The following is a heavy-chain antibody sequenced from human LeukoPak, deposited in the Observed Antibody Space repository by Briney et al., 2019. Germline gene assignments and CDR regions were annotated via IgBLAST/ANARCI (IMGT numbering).Heavy chain of an antibody. J-gene: IGHJ3*02. V-gene: IGHV1-2*02. Sequence: ASVKVSCKASGYTFTDYYMHWVRQAPGQGLEWMGWINPNSGGTNYAQNFQGRVTMTRDTSINTAYMELRSLRSDDTAVYYCARDLGRSGYYYVNAFDIWGQGTMVTVSS. CDR2: INPNSGGT. D-gene: IGHD3-22*01. CDR3: ARDLGRSGYYYVNAFDI. CDR1: GYTFTDYY.